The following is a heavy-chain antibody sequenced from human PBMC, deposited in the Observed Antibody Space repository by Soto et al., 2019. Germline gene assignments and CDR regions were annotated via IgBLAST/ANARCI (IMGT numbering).Heavy chain of an antibody. CDR2: ISSNGGST. V-gene: IGHV3-64*04. J-gene: IGHJ5*02. CDR3: ARARGDFWSGYYETGWFDP. D-gene: IGHD3-3*01. CDR1: GFTFSSYA. Sequence: GGSLRLSCSASGFTFSSYAMHWVRQAPGKGLEYVSTISSNGGSTYYADSVKGRFTISRDNSKNTLYLQMNSLRAEDTAVYYCARARGDFWSGYYETGWFDPWGQGTLVTVSS.